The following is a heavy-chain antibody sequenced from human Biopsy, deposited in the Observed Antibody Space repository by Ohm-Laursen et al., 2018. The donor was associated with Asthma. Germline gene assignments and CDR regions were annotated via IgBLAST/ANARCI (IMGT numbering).Heavy chain of an antibody. CDR2: IYYRGST. CDR1: YVSITSGGYY. J-gene: IGHJ4*02. CDR3: ARVSQGELYCGGDCYSGFDY. V-gene: IGHV4-31*03. D-gene: IGHD2-21*01. Sequence: LSLTCTVSYVSITSGGYYWTLIRQHPGKGLEWIGFIYYRGSTYYKPSLKSRVSISIDTSKNQFSLRLISVTAADTAVYYCARVSQGELYCGGDCYSGFDYWGQGTLVTVSS.